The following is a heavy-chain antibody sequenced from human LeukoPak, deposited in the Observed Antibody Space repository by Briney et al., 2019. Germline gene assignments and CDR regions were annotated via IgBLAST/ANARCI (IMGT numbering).Heavy chain of an antibody. V-gene: IGHV3-21*04. CDR2: ISTSSSYI. D-gene: IGHD2-2*01. Sequence: GGSLRLSCAASGFTFSSSSMHWVRQAPGKGLEWVSSISTSSSYIYYADSVKGRFTISRDNSKITLYLQMDGLRAEDTALFYCAKAVVVVPAATPFDYWGLGTLVTVSS. CDR3: AKAVVVVPAATPFDY. CDR1: GFTFSSSS. J-gene: IGHJ4*02.